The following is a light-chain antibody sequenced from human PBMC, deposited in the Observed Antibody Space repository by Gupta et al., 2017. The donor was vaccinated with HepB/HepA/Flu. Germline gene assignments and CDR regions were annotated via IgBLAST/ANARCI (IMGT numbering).Light chain of an antibody. J-gene: IGKJ1*01. CDR3: RQWLQSPRT. Sequence: EIVMTQSPLSLPVTPGEPASISCRSSQSLLHTTGDNFLDWYLQKPGQSPQLLIYLGFNRASGVPDRPTGSGSGTDFTLNIIRMNAEHIGVYFCRQWLQSPRTFGQGTKVEMK. CDR1: QSLLHTTGDNF. CDR2: LGF. V-gene: IGKV2-28*01.